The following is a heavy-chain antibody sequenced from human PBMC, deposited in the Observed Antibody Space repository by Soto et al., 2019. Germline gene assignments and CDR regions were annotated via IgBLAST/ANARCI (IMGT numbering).Heavy chain of an antibody. CDR2: ISGYNGDT. CDR3: AKKGQPPYYYYGLDV. J-gene: IGHJ6*02. V-gene: IGHV1-18*04. Sequence: ASVKVSCKASGYTFTGYYMHWVRQAPGQGLEWMGWISGYNGDTNYAQKFQDRVSMTIDTSTGTAYMELRSLTSDDTALYYCAKKGQPPYYYYGLDVWGQGTKVTVSS. CDR1: GYTFTGYY.